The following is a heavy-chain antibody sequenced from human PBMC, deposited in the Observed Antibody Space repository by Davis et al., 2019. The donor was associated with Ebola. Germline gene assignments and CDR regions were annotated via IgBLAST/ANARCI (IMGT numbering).Heavy chain of an antibody. CDR2: IYYSGST. CDR1: GGSFSGYY. J-gene: IGHJ5*02. D-gene: IGHD1-14*01. CDR3: ARNSITKFNWLDP. Sequence: SETLSLTCAVYGGSFSGYYWSWIRQPPGKGLEWIGYIYYSGSTNYNPSLESRVTISVDMAKNQFSLKMRSVTAADTAVYYCARNSITKFNWLDPWGQGTLVTVSS. V-gene: IGHV4-59*01.